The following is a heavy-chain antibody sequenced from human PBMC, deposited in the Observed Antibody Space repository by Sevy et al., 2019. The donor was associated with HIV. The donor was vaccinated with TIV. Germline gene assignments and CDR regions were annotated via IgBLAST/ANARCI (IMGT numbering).Heavy chain of an antibody. D-gene: IGHD5-18*01. CDR1: GFTFSSYA. J-gene: IGHJ3*02. CDR2: ISGSGGST. Sequence: GGSLRLSCAASGFTFSSYAMSWVHQAPGKGLEWVSAISGSGGSTYYADSVKGRFTISRDNSKKTLYLQMNSLRAEETAVYYCAILVDTAMVNAFDIWGQGTMVTVSS. CDR3: AILVDTAMVNAFDI. V-gene: IGHV3-23*01.